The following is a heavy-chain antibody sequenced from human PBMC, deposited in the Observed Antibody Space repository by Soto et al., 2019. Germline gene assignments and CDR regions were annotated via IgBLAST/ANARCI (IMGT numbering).Heavy chain of an antibody. CDR2: IYYSGST. CDR1: GGSINNHY. V-gene: IGHV4-59*11. J-gene: IGHJ4*02. CDR3: ARTVSPPPGIAVAGYYFDY. Sequence: SETLSLTCTVSGGSINNHYWSWIRQPPGKGLEWIGYIYYSGSTNYNPSLKSRVTISVDTSKNQFSLKLSSVTAADTAVYYCARTVSPPPGIAVAGYYFDYWGQGTLVTVSS. D-gene: IGHD6-19*01.